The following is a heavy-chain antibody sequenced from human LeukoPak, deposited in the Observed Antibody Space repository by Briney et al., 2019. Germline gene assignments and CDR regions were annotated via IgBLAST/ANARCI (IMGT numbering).Heavy chain of an antibody. J-gene: IGHJ6*02. CDR2: ISFDGRSP. D-gene: IGHD6-6*01. V-gene: IGHV3-33*05. CDR3: ARDLLYSSSANYYYGMDV. CDR1: GFTFSSFG. Sequence: GGSLRLSCVASGFTFSSFGMHWVRQAPGKCLEWVALISFDGRSPYYADSVRGRFTISRDNSKDTVYLQMNSLRAEDTALYHCARDLLYSSSANYYYGMDVWGQGTTVTVSS.